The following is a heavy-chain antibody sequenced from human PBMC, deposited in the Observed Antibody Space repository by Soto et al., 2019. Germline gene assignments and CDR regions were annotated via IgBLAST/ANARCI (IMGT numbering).Heavy chain of an antibody. Sequence: ASVKVSCKASGYTFTGYYMHWLRQAPGQGLEWMGWINPNSGGTNYAQKFQGRVTMTRDTSISTAYMELSRLRSDDTAVYYCARGRYYDRSPTPYFDYWGQGTLVTVSS. D-gene: IGHD3-22*01. CDR1: GYTFTGYY. CDR2: INPNSGGT. CDR3: ARGRYYDRSPTPYFDY. J-gene: IGHJ4*02. V-gene: IGHV1-2*02.